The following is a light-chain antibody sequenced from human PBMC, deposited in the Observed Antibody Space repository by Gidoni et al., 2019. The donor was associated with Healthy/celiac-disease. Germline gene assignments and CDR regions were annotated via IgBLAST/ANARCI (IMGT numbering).Light chain of an antibody. V-gene: IGLV3-19*01. J-gene: IGLJ3*02. CDR1: SLRSYY. CDR3: NSRNSSGYHQV. CDR2: GKN. Sequence: SSELTQDPAVSVALGQPVRITCQGDSLRSYYASWYQQKPGQAPVLVIYGKNNRPSGIPDRFSGSSSGNTASLTITGAQAEDEADYYCNSRNSSGYHQVFGGGTKLTVL.